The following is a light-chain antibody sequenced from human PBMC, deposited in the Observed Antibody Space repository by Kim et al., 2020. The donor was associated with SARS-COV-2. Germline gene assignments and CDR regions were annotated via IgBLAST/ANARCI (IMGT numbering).Light chain of an antibody. Sequence: SYELTQPPSMSVSPGQTATITCSGDKLGDKYVCWYQQKPGQSPVLVIYRDIKRPSGIPERFSGSNSGNTATLTISGTQAMDEADYYCQVWDSTTWVFGGGTQLTVL. J-gene: IGLJ3*02. CDR3: QVWDSTTWV. CDR1: KLGDKY. V-gene: IGLV3-1*01. CDR2: RDI.